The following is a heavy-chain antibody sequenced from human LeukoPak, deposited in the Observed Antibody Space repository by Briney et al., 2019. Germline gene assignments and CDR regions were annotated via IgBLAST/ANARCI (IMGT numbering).Heavy chain of an antibody. CDR3: ARFAGGASGYFYYMDV. Sequence: PSETLSLTCAVYGGSFSGYYWSWIRQPPGKGLEWIGEINHSGSTNYNPSLKSRVTISVDTSKNQFSLKLNSVTAADTAVHYCARFAGGASGYFYYMDVWGKGITVTVSS. CDR2: INHSGST. D-gene: IGHD2-8*02. CDR1: GGSFSGYY. J-gene: IGHJ6*03. V-gene: IGHV4-34*01.